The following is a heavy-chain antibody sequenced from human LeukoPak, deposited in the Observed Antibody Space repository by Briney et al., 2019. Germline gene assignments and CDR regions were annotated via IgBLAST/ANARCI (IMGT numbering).Heavy chain of an antibody. J-gene: IGHJ4*02. CDR2: VSSDGTT. V-gene: IGHV4-59*08. CDR1: GDSVTSSY. Sequence: PSETLSLTCSVSGDSVTSSYWNWIRQPPGKGLEWIGYVSSDGTTNYTPSLRSRLIMSVDTAKNDISLILTSVTAADTAIYYCARLDCNVEGCYNHWGRGTLVTVSS. CDR3: ARLDCNVEGCYNH. D-gene: IGHD2-15*01.